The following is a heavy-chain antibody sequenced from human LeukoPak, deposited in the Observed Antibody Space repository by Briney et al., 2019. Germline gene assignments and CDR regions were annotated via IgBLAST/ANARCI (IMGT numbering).Heavy chain of an antibody. CDR3: ARFSLATVTTSAYDY. D-gene: IGHD4-17*01. CDR2: IYYSGST. CDR1: GGSISSSSYY. V-gene: IGHV4-39*07. Sequence: SETLSLTCTVSGGSISSSSYYWGWIRQPPGKGLEWIGSIYYSGSTYYNPSLKSRVTISVDTSKNQFFLKLSSVTAADTAVYYCARFSLATVTTSAYDYWGQGTLVTVSS. J-gene: IGHJ4*02.